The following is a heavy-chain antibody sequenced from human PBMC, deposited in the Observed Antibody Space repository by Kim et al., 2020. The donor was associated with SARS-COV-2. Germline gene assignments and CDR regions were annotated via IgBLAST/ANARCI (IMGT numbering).Heavy chain of an antibody. CDR3: ARRIAAAGTGWFDP. D-gene: IGHD6-13*01. J-gene: IGHJ5*02. V-gene: IGHV4-39*01. Sequence: PSPKRRVTTSVDTSKSQFSLKLSSVPAADTAVYYCARRIAAAGTGWFDPWGQGTLVTVSS.